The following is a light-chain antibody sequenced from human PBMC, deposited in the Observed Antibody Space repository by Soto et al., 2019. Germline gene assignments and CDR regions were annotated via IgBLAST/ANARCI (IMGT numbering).Light chain of an antibody. Sequence: QSALTQPPSASGSPGQSVTISCAGTSSDVGGYDHVSWYQQHPGKAPKLMIYDVSKRPSGVPDRFSGSKSGNAASLTVSGRQTEDEADYYCSSFAGSNNVVFGGGTQLTVL. CDR2: DVS. V-gene: IGLV2-8*01. CDR1: SSDVGGYDH. CDR3: SSFAGSNNVV. J-gene: IGLJ3*02.